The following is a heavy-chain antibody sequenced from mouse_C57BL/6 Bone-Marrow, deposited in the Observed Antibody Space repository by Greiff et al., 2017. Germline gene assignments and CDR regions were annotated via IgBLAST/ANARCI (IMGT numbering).Heavy chain of an antibody. CDR1: GFTFSSYA. CDR3: TRDENDYDGAWFAY. Sequence: EVMLVESGEGLVKPGGSLKLSCAASGFTFSSYAMSWVRQTPEKRLEWVAYISSGGDYIYYADTVKGRFTISRDNARNTLYMQMSSLKSEDTAMYYCTRDENDYDGAWFAYWGQGTLVTVSA. V-gene: IGHV5-9-1*02. D-gene: IGHD2-4*01. CDR2: ISSGGDYI. J-gene: IGHJ3*01.